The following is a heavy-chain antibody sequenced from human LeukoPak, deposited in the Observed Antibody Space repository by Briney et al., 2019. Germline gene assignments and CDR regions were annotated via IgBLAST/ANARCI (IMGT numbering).Heavy chain of an antibody. D-gene: IGHD3-10*01. CDR2: ISSSGSTI. V-gene: IGHV3-48*03. CDR1: GFTFSSYE. J-gene: IGHJ4*02. CDR3: ARGPSVYFDY. Sequence: GGSLRLSCAASGFTFSSYEMNWVRQAPGKGLEWVSYISSSGSTICYADSVKGRFTISRDNAKNSLYLQMNGLRAEDTAVYYCARGPSVYFDYWGQGTLVTVSS.